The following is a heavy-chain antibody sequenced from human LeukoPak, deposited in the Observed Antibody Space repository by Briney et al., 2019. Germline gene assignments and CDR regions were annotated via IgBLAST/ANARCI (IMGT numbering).Heavy chain of an antibody. CDR2: IRSTANGYAT. V-gene: IGHV3-73*01. CDR1: GFTFSGSA. D-gene: IGHD4-17*01. J-gene: IGHJ3*02. CDR3: ATMDPMTTVTTSAFDI. Sequence: PGGSLRLSCAASGFTFSGSALHWVRQASGKGLEWVGRIRSTANGYATAYAASVKGRFTISRDDSKNTAYLQMDSLKTEDTAVYYCATMDPMTTVTTSAFDIWGQGTMVTVSS.